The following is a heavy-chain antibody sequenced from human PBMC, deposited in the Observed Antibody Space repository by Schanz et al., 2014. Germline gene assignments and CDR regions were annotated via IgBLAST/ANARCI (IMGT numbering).Heavy chain of an antibody. D-gene: IGHD2-21*01. CDR2: IYSSGST. CDR3: TRSTLWSYDV. CDR1: GGSISGYY. V-gene: IGHV4-59*12. Sequence: QVQLQESGPGLEKPSETLSLTCTVSGGSISGYYWTWVRQSPGKGLEWIGYIYSSGSTNYNPSLKRRVTMSLDTSNNQFSLRLSSVTAADTAVYYCTRSTLWSYDVWGRGTMVIVSS. J-gene: IGHJ3*01.